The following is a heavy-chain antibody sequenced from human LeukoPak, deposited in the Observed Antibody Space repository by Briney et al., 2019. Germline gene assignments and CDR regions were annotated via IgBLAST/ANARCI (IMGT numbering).Heavy chain of an antibody. CDR1: GGSISSGGYY. CDR2: IYYSGTT. J-gene: IGHJ4*02. CDR3: ARSGTVTSWNY. Sequence: SETLSLTCTVSGGSISSGGYYWSWPRQHPGKGLEWIGCIYYSGTTYYPPSLTSRVAISVDTSKNQFSLKLSSVPAADTAVYYCARSGTVTSWNYWGQGTLVTVSS. V-gene: IGHV4-31*03. D-gene: IGHD4-17*01.